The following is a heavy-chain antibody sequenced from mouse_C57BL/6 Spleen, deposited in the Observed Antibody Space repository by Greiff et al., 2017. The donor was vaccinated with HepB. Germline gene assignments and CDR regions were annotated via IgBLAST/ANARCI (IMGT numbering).Heavy chain of an antibody. CDR1: GYTFTSYW. J-gene: IGHJ4*01. CDR3: AGFHLYYAMDY. CDR2: INPSNGGT. Sequence: VKLQQPGTELVKPGASVKLSCKASGYTFTSYWMHWVKQRPGQGLEWIGNINPSNGGTNYNEKFKSKATLPVDKSSSTAYMQLSSLTSEDSAVYYCAGFHLYYAMDYWGQGTSVTVSS. V-gene: IGHV1-53*01.